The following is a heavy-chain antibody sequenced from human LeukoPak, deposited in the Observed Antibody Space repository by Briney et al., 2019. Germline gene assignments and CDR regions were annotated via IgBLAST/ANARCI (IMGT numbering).Heavy chain of an antibody. CDR3: AKAAGAYYYYYMDV. V-gene: IGHV3-48*03. CDR1: GFTFSSYE. J-gene: IGHJ6*03. CDR2: ISSSGSTT. Sequence: TGGSLRLSCAASGFTFSSYEMNWVRQAPGKGLEWVSYISSSGSTTYYADSVKGRFTISRDNSKNTLYLQMNSLRAEDTAVYYCAKAAGAYYYYYMDVWGKGTTVTVSS.